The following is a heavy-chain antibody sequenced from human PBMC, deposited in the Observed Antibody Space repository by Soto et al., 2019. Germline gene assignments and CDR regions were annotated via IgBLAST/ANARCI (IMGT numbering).Heavy chain of an antibody. Sequence: SVKVSCKASGGTFSSYAISWVRQAPGQGLEWMGGIIPIFGTANYAQKFQGRVTITADESTSTAYMELSSLRSEDTAVYYCARGWVYYDSSGYYYGPEDFQQWGQGTLVTFPS. J-gene: IGHJ1*01. CDR1: GGTFSSYA. V-gene: IGHV1-69*13. CDR3: ARGWVYYDSSGYYYGPEDFQQ. CDR2: IIPIFGTA. D-gene: IGHD3-22*01.